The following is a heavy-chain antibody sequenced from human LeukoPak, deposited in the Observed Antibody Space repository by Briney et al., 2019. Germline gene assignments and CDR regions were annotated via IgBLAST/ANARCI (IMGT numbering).Heavy chain of an antibody. D-gene: IGHD2-2*02. J-gene: IGHJ4*02. CDR1: GYSISSGFY. CDR3: ARAFFSSSYTLGCDY. V-gene: IGHV4-38-2*02. CDR2: IYHSGST. Sequence: KASETLSLTCTVSGYSISSGFYWGWIRQPPGKGLEWIGSIYHSGSTYYNPSLKSRVTISVDTSKNQFSLKLSSVTAADTAVYYCARAFFSSSYTLGCDYWGQGTLVTVSS.